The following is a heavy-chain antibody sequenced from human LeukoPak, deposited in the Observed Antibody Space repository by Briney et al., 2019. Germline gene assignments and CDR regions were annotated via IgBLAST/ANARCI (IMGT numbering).Heavy chain of an antibody. CDR2: IYSGGST. V-gene: IGHV3-53*01. J-gene: IGHJ4*02. D-gene: IGHD4-11*01. CDR1: GFTVSSNY. CDR3: ARTTADYSDYFFLDY. Sequence: GGSPRLSCAASGFTVSSNYMSWVRQAPGKGLEWVSVIYSGGSTYYADSVKGRFTISRDNSKNTLYLQMNSLRAEDTAVYYCARTTADYSDYFFLDYWGQGTLVTVSS.